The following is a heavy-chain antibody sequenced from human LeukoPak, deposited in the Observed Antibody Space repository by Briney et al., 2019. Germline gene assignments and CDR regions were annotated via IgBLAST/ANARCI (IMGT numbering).Heavy chain of an antibody. CDR3: SRGQYRHDY. Sequence: PSETLSLTCTVSGGSISSYYWTWIRQPPGKRPEWIGYIDYSGSTNYNPSLKGRVTISLDTSKNQFSLTLTSVTAADTAVYYCSRGQYRHDYWGQGTLVTVSS. D-gene: IGHD2-2*01. J-gene: IGHJ4*02. CDR2: IDYSGST. V-gene: IGHV4-59*01. CDR1: GGSISSYY.